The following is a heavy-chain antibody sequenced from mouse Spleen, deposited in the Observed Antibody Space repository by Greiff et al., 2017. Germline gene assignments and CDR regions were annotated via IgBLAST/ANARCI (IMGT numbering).Heavy chain of an antibody. CDR2: ISSGGGNT. J-gene: IGHJ3*01. V-gene: IGHV5-9-3*01. Sequence: EVQVVESGGGLVKLGGSLKLSCAASGFTFSSYAMSWVRQTPEKRLEWVATISSGGGNTYYPDSVKGRFTISRDNAKNTLYLQMSSLKSEDTAMYYCARGGDYAFAYWGQGTLVTVSA. CDR1: GFTFSSYA. CDR3: ARGGDYAFAY. D-gene: IGHD2-4*01.